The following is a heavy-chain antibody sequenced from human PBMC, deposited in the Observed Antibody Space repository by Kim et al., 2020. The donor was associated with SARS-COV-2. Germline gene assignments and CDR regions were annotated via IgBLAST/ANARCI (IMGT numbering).Heavy chain of an antibody. CDR3: ARAGLTTVRSGDY. CDR1: GGTFSSYA. CDR2: IIPILGIA. V-gene: IGHV1-69*04. J-gene: IGHJ4*02. D-gene: IGHD4-4*01. Sequence: SVKVSCNASGGTFSSYAISWVRQAPGQGLEWMGRIIPILGIANYAQKFQGRVTITADKSTSTAYMELSSLRSEDTAVYYCARAGLTTVRSGDYWGQGTLVTVSS.